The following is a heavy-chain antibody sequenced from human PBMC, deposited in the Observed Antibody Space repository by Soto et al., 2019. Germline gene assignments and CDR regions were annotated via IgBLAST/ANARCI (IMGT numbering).Heavy chain of an antibody. Sequence: EVQLVESGGGLVQXGGSLRLSCAASGVTVSSNYMSWVRQAPGKGLEWVSVIYSGGSTYYADSVKGRFTISRDNSKNTLYLQMNSLRAEDTAVYYCARHGYNYGGGYFDYWGQGTLVTVSS. CDR1: GVTVSSNY. CDR3: ARHGYNYGGGYFDY. CDR2: IYSGGST. J-gene: IGHJ4*02. D-gene: IGHD5-18*01. V-gene: IGHV3-66*04.